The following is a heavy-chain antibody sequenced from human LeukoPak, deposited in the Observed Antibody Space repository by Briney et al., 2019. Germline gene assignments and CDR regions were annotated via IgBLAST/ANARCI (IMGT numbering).Heavy chain of an antibody. CDR2: ISYDGSNK. CDR3: ARGPHDYGDYYYGMDV. Sequence: PGRSLRLSCAASGFTFSSYAMHWVRQAPGKGLEWVAVISYDGSNKYYADSVKGRFTISRDNSKNTLYLQMNSLRAEDTAVYYCARGPHDYGDYYYGMDVRGQGTTVTVSS. D-gene: IGHD4-17*01. V-gene: IGHV3-30-3*01. CDR1: GFTFSSYA. J-gene: IGHJ6*02.